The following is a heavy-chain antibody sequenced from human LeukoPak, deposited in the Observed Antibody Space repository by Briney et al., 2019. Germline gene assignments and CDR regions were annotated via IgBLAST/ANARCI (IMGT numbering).Heavy chain of an antibody. CDR1: GFTFNSSW. V-gene: IGHV3-74*01. J-gene: IGHJ4*02. CDR2: INGDGDTT. Sequence: GGSLRLPCAASGFTFNSSWMQWVRQAPGKGLVWVSGINGDGDTTRYADSVKGRFTISRDNAKNTLYLQMNSLRVDDTAVYYCARGLGDGYNNWGQGTLVTVSS. D-gene: IGHD5-24*01. CDR3: ARGLGDGYNN.